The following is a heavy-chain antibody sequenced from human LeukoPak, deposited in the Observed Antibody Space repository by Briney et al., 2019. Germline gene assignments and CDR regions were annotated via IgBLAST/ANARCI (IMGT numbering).Heavy chain of an antibody. V-gene: IGHV1-46*01. Sequence: ASVKVSCTASGYTLTSYYMHWVRQAPGQGLEWMGIVNTTVGDPVYAQKFQVRVPMTRDMSPSTVYMELSSLRSDDTAVYYCARYGFSSSWQGGWHAFDIWGQGTMVTVSS. J-gene: IGHJ3*02. D-gene: IGHD6-13*01. CDR2: VNTTVGDP. CDR1: GYTLTSYY. CDR3: ARYGFSSSWQGGWHAFDI.